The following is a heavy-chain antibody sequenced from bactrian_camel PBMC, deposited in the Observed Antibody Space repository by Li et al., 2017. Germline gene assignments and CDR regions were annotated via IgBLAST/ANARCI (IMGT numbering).Heavy chain of an antibody. CDR1: GYTLGTNC. J-gene: IGHJ6*01. D-gene: IGHD2*01. CDR3: AAGRALYYEEFGH. CDR2: FSPGAGFI. Sequence: VQLVESGGGAVQAGGSLNLTCVVRGYTLGTNCWGWFRQAPGKEREGIARFSPGAGFIAFADSVKGRFTISQDSAKNTVYLQLNSLKTEDKAMYYCAAGRALYYEEFGHWGQGTQVTVS. V-gene: IGHV3S1*01.